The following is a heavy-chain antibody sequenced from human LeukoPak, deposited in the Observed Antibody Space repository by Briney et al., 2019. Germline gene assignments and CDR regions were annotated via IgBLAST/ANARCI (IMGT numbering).Heavy chain of an antibody. CDR1: GFTFSSYW. CDR2: ISSNGSST. V-gene: IGHV3-64*01. Sequence: GGSLRLSCAASGFTFSSYWMSWVRQAPGKGLEYVSAISSNGSSTHYANSVKGRFTISRDNSKNTLYLHMGSLRAEDMAVYYCARRASYYGDSMDYWGQGTLVTVSS. D-gene: IGHD4-17*01. J-gene: IGHJ4*02. CDR3: ARRASYYGDSMDY.